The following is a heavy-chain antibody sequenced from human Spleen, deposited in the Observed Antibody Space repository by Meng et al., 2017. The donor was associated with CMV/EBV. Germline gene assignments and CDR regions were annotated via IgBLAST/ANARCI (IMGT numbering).Heavy chain of an antibody. Sequence: GESLKISCAASGFTFSRYAMHWVRQAPGKGLEWVAIISYDGSNEYYADSVKGRFTISRDNPKNTLYLQMNSLRAEDTAVYYCASLGELSFDYWGQGTLVTVSS. CDR3: ASLGELSFDY. D-gene: IGHD3-16*02. V-gene: IGHV3-30-3*01. CDR2: ISYDGSNE. J-gene: IGHJ4*02. CDR1: GFTFSRYA.